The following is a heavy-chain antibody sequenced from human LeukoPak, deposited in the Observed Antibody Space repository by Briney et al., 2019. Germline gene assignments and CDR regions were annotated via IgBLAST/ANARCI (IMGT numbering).Heavy chain of an antibody. CDR3: ARDRSWGDAFDI. D-gene: IGHD6-13*01. J-gene: IGHJ3*02. CDR2: IYYSGST. CDR1: GGSISSYY. Sequence: SETLSLTCTVSGGSISSYYWSWIRQPPGKGLEWIGYIYYSGSTNYNPSLKSRVTISVDTSKNQFSLKLSSVTAADTAVYYCARDRSWGDAFDIWGQGTMVTVSP. V-gene: IGHV4-59*01.